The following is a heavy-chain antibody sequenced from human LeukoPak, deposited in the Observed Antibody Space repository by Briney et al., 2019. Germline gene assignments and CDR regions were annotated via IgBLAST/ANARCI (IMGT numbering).Heavy chain of an antibody. V-gene: IGHV3-30*04. D-gene: IGHD3-22*01. CDR2: ISYDGSNK. CDR3: AKQHYYDSSGYYTYYFDY. J-gene: IGHJ4*02. Sequence: GGSLRLSCAASGFTFSSYAMHWVRQAPGKGLEWVTIISYDGSNKYYADSVKGRFTISRDNSKNTLYLQMNSLRAEDTAVYYCAKQHYYDSSGYYTYYFDYWGQGTLVTVSS. CDR1: GFTFSSYA.